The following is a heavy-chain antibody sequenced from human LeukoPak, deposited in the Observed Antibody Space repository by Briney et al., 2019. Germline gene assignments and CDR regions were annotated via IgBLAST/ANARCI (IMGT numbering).Heavy chain of an antibody. CDR2: ISAGGDKI. V-gene: IGHV3-23*01. D-gene: IGHD5-12*01. Sequence: PGGSLRLSCVASGFTFSNDAMSWVRQAPGKGLQWVSAISAGGDKIHYAGSVKGRFTISRDNSRNTLYVQMSSLEADDTAVYYCVKNVGGNEGAYWGQGTLVTASS. CDR1: GFTFSNDA. CDR3: VKNVGGNEGAY. J-gene: IGHJ4*02.